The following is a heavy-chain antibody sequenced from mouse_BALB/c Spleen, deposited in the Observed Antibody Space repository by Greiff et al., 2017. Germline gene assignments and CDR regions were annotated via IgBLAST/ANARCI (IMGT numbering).Heavy chain of an antibody. CDR1: GYSFTSYW. CDR2: IDPSDSET. CDR3: ARGYGSSYYFDY. Sequence: VQLQESGPQLVRPGASVKISCKASGYSFTSYWMHWVKQRPGQGLEWIGMIDPSDSETRLNQKFKDKATLTVDKSSSTAYMQLSSPTSEDSAVYYCARGYGSSYYFDYWGQGTTLTVSS. D-gene: IGHD1-1*01. V-gene: IGHV1S126*01. J-gene: IGHJ2*01.